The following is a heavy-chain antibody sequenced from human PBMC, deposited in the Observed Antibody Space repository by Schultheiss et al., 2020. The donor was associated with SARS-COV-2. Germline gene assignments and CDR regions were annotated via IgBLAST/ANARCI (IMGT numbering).Heavy chain of an antibody. V-gene: IGHV3-48*04. J-gene: IGHJ5*02. Sequence: GGSLRLSCAASGFTFSSYSMNWVRQAPGKGLEWVSSITSGGSTIYYADSVKGRFTISRDNAKNTLYLQMNSLRAEDTAVYYCARGTQQWLSGWFDPWGQGTLVTVSS. CDR3: ARGTQQWLSGWFDP. CDR2: ITSGGSTI. CDR1: GFTFSSYS. D-gene: IGHD6-19*01.